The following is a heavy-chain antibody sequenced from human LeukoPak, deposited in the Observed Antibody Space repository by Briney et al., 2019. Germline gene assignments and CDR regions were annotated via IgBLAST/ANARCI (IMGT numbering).Heavy chain of an antibody. Sequence: PSETLSLTCNVSGGSISTYYWNWIRQPPGKGLEWIGYIYYSGITNFNPSLKSRVTMSVDTSKNQFSLRLNSVTTADTAVYYCARRLAVTGRYYFDYWGQGTLVTVSS. CDR1: GGSISTYY. CDR3: ARRLAVTGRYYFDY. CDR2: IYYSGIT. V-gene: IGHV4-59*01. D-gene: IGHD6-13*01. J-gene: IGHJ4*02.